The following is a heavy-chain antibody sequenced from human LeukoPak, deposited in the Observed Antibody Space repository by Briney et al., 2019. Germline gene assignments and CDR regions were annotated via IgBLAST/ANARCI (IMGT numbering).Heavy chain of an antibody. CDR3: ASRTYYYDSSGYYWPDY. CDR2: VSGSGGST. J-gene: IGHJ4*02. Sequence: GGSLRLSCVASGFAFSSYAMSWVRQAPGKGLEWVSAVSGSGGSTYYADSVKGRFTISRDNAKNSLYLQMNSLRAEDTAVYFCASRTYYYDSSGYYWPDYWGQGTLVTVSS. V-gene: IGHV3-23*01. CDR1: GFAFSSYA. D-gene: IGHD3-22*01.